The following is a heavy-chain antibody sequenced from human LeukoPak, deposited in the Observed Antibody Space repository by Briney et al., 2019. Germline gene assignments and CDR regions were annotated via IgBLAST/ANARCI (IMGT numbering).Heavy chain of an antibody. D-gene: IGHD5-18*01. CDR2: IYYSGST. CDR3: ARQAGYSYGSRFYFDY. V-gene: IGHV4-59*08. CDR1: GGSISSHY. J-gene: IGHJ4*02. Sequence: SETLSLTCTVSGGSISSHYWSWIRQPPGKGLDWIGYIYYSGSTNYNPSLKSRVTISVDTSSNQLSLKLNSVTAADTAVYYCARQAGYSYGSRFYFDYWGQGTLVTVSS.